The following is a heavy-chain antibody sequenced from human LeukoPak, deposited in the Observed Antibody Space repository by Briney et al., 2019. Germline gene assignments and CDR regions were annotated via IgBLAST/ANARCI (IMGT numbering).Heavy chain of an antibody. Sequence: GGSLRLSCAASGFTFYDYGMTWVRQAPGKGLEWISYISETSSFMYYADSVKGRFTISRDNAKNSLYLQMSSLRAEDTAVYYCARRLDCWGQGTLVTVSS. CDR3: ARRLDC. CDR1: GFTFYDYG. CDR2: ISETSSFM. V-gene: IGHV3-48*01. J-gene: IGHJ4*02.